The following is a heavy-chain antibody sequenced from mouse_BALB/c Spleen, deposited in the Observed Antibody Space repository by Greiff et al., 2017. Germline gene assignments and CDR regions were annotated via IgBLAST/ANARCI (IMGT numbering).Heavy chain of an antibody. V-gene: IGHV3-2*02. Sequence: EVQLQQSGPGLVKPSQSLSLTCTVTGYSITSDYAWNWIRQFPGNKLEWMGYISYSGSTSYNPSLKSRISITRDTSKNQFFLQLNSVTTEDTATYYCARNHYYGSSSWFAYWGQGTLVTVSA. CDR3: ARNHYYGSSSWFAY. CDR2: ISYSGST. D-gene: IGHD1-1*01. J-gene: IGHJ3*01. CDR1: GYSITSDYA.